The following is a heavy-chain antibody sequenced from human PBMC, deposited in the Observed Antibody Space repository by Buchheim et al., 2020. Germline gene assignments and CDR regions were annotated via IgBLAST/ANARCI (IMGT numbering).Heavy chain of an antibody. CDR1: GGSISSYY. CDR2: FYYSGST. D-gene: IGHD2-2*01. CDR3: SRSGDCSSTSCYDYYMDV. Sequence: QVQLQESGPGLVKPSETLSLTCTVSGGSISSYYWSWIRQPPGKGLEWIGYFYYSGSTNYNPSLKSRVTISVDTSKNQLSLKLSSVTAADTAVYYCSRSGDCSSTSCYDYYMDVWGKGTT. J-gene: IGHJ6*03. V-gene: IGHV4-59*01.